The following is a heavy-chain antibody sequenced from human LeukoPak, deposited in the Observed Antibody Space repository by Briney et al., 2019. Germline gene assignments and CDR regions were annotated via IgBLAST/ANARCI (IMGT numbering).Heavy chain of an antibody. Sequence: SETLSLTCAVYGGSFSGYYWSWIRQPPGKGLEWIGEINHSGSTNYNPSLKSRVTISVDTSKNQFSLKLSSVTAADTAVYYCARGSDYYGSGSYLSFPSKRRNWFDPWGQGTLVTVSS. J-gene: IGHJ5*02. D-gene: IGHD3-10*01. CDR1: GGSFSGYY. CDR2: INHSGST. V-gene: IGHV4-34*01. CDR3: ARGSDYYGSGSYLSFPSKRRNWFDP.